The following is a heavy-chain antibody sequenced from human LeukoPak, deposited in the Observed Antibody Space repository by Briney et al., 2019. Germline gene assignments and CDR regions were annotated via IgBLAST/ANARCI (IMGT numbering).Heavy chain of an antibody. J-gene: IGHJ4*02. CDR2: INPNSGGT. Sequence: ASVKVSCKASGYTFTGYYMHWVRQAPGQGLEWMGWINPNSGGTNYAQKFQGRVTMTRDTSISTAYMELSRLRSDDTAVYYCARDPSGDYDSSGYPDYWGRGTLVTVSS. V-gene: IGHV1-2*02. CDR1: GYTFTGYY. D-gene: IGHD3-22*01. CDR3: ARDPSGDYDSSGYPDY.